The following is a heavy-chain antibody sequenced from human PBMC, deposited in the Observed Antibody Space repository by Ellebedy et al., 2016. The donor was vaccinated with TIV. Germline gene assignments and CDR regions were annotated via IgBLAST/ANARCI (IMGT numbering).Heavy chain of an antibody. CDR2: IDPGNSNT. J-gene: IGHJ6*02. D-gene: IGHD3-16*01. CDR1: GYIFTNLW. CDR3: ASLWDTVPGDSYTMDV. V-gene: IGHV5-10-1*01. Sequence: GESLKISCKGSGYIFTNLWISWVRQMPGKGLEWMGRIDPGNSNTNYSPSFQGHVTISADKSISTAYLQWNNLRASDTAMYYCASLWDTVPGDSYTMDVWGQGTTVTVSS.